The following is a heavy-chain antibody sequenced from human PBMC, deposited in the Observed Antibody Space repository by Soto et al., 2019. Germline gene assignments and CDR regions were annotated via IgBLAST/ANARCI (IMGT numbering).Heavy chain of an antibody. CDR3: ARHLYSGESSGYYGY. CDR1: DGSISRSTFY. CDR2: VHYTGST. V-gene: IGHV4-39*01. Sequence: SETLSVTCTVSDGSISRSTFYWGWIRQPPWKGLEWIGSVHYTGSTYYNPSLKSRVTMSVDSPKNHLSLKVSSVTAADTAVYYCARHLYSGESSGYYGYWGQGALVTVSS. J-gene: IGHJ4*02. D-gene: IGHD3-22*01.